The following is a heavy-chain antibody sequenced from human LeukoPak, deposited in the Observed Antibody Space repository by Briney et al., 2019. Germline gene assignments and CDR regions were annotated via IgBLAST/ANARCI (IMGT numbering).Heavy chain of an antibody. CDR1: GYTLTELS. V-gene: IGHV1-24*01. CDR3: ARLVVVTASFDY. Sequence: ASVKVSCKVSGYTLTELSMHWVRQAPGKGLEWMGGFDPEDGETIYAQKLQGRVTMTRNTSISTAYMELSSLRSEDTAVYYCARLVVVTASFDYWGQGTLVTVSS. D-gene: IGHD2-21*02. J-gene: IGHJ4*02. CDR2: FDPEDGET.